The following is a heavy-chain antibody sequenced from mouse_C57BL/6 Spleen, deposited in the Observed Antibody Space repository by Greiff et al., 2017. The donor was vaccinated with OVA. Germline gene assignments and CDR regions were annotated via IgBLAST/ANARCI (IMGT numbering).Heavy chain of an antibody. D-gene: IGHD1-1*01. CDR1: GYTFTDYY. V-gene: IGHV1-26*01. J-gene: IGHJ1*03. CDR2: INPNNGGT. Sequence: EVQLQQSGPELVKPGASVKISCKASGYTFTDYYMNWVKQSHGKSLEWIGDINPNNGGTSYNQKFKGKATLTVDKSSSTAYMELRSLTSEDSAVYYCARIGYGSSHYWYFDVWGTGTTVTVSS. CDR3: ARIGYGSSHYWYFDV.